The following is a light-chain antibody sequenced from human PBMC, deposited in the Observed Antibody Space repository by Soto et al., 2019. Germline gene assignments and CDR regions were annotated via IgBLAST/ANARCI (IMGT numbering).Light chain of an antibody. CDR1: SSDVGGYNY. CDR2: EVS. Sequence: QSALTQPASVSGSPGQSITISCTGTSSDVGGYNYVFWYQHHPGKAPKLIIYEVSNRPSGVSNRFSGSKSDNTAPLTISGLQAEDEADYYCSSYTSSSTLVVFGGGTKVTVL. V-gene: IGLV2-14*01. CDR3: SSYTSSSTLVV. J-gene: IGLJ2*01.